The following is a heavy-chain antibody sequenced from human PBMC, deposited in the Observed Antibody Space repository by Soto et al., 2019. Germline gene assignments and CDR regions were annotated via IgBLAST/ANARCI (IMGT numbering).Heavy chain of an antibody. J-gene: IGHJ4*02. Sequence: PSETLSLTCTVSGGSISSSSYYWGWIRQPPGKGLGWIGSIYYSGSTYYNPSLKSRVTISVDTSKNQFSLKLSSVTAADTAVYYCARHVWGGDPRPPQKYYFDYWGQGTLVTVS. CDR3: ARHVWGGDPRPPQKYYFDY. V-gene: IGHV4-39*01. CDR2: IYYSGST. CDR1: GGSISSSSYY. D-gene: IGHD3-16*01.